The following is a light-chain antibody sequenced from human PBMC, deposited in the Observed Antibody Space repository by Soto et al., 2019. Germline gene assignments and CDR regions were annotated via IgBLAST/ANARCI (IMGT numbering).Light chain of an antibody. CDR1: QSISSW. Sequence: IQTTQSPSTPSAPVRHSATITCRASQSISSWLPWYQQTPGKTPKLLIYAASSLESGVPSRFSGSGSGTEFTLTISSLQPDDFATYYCQQYNSYWTFGQGTKVDIK. V-gene: IGKV1-5*01. J-gene: IGKJ1*01. CDR3: QQYNSYWT. CDR2: AAS.